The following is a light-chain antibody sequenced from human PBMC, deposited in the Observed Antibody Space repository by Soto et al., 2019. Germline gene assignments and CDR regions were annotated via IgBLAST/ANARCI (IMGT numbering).Light chain of an antibody. J-gene: IGKJ1*01. Sequence: DIQMTQSPSSLSASVADEVTITCRASQTIMTYLNWYQLKPGKPPRLLIYAASSLQSGVPSRFSGSGSGTDFTLTISSLQPEDFATYSCQQSYNSPQTFGQGTKVDIK. CDR1: QTIMTY. V-gene: IGKV1-39*01. CDR3: QQSYNSPQT. CDR2: AAS.